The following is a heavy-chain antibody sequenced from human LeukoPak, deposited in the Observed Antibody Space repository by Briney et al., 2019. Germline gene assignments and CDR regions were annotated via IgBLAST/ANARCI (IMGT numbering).Heavy chain of an antibody. V-gene: IGHV3-30*02. CDR2: IRYDGSTQ. J-gene: IGHJ4*02. D-gene: IGHD6-19*01. CDR1: AFPFSSYG. CDR3: ANALHSKGWSRNFDY. Sequence: GGSLRLSCAASAFPFSSYGMHWVRQAPGKGLEWVAYIRYDGSTQSYGDSVKDRFSISRDNSKNTLFLHMNTLRVADTAVYYCANALHSKGWSRNFDYWGQGTLVTVSS.